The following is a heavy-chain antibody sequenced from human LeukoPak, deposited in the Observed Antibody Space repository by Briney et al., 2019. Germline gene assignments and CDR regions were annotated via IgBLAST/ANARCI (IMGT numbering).Heavy chain of an antibody. V-gene: IGHV4-59*08. D-gene: IGHD3-3*01. CDR3: ARHTRHDPPYDY. CDR1: GGSISSHY. Sequence: SETLSLTCNVSGGSISSHYWSWIRQPPGKGLEWLGYIYYSGSTNYNPSPKSRVTISVDTSKNQFSLKLSSVTAADTAVYYCARHTRHDPPYDYWGQGTLVTVFS. J-gene: IGHJ4*02. CDR2: IYYSGST.